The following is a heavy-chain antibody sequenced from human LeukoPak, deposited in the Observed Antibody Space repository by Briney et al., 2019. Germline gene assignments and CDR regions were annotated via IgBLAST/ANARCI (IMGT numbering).Heavy chain of an antibody. V-gene: IGHV4-59*01. CDR3: ARGSSSWLFQS. CDR1: DGSISSYY. J-gene: IGHJ5*02. CDR2: IYFSGTT. D-gene: IGHD6-13*01. Sequence: SETLSLTCTVSDGSISSYYWSWIRQPPGKELEWIAFIYFSGTTNYNPSLKSRVTISVDTSKNQFSLKLSSVTAADTAVYYCARGSSSWLFQSWGQGSLVTVSS.